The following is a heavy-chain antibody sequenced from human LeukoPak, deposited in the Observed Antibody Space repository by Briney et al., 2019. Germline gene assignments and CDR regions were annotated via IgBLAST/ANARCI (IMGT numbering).Heavy chain of an antibody. J-gene: IGHJ4*02. Sequence: PSETLSLTCVVYGGSFSDYYWSWIRQPPGKGLEWIGEINHSGSTNYNPSLKSRVTISVDTSKNQFSLKLSSVTAADTAVYHCARGGSYYDFWSGRAPFTPWGQGTLVTVS. D-gene: IGHD3-3*01. V-gene: IGHV4-34*01. CDR3: ARGGSYYDFWSGRAPFTP. CDR2: INHSGST. CDR1: GGSFSDYY.